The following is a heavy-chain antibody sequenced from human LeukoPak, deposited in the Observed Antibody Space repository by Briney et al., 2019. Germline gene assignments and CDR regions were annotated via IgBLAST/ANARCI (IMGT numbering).Heavy chain of an antibody. CDR1: GYTFTSYG. J-gene: IGHJ4*02. V-gene: IGHV1-18*01. Sequence: ASVKVSCKASGYTFTSYGISWVRQAPGQGLEWMGWISAYNGNTNHAQKLQGRVTMTTDTSTSTAYMELRSLRSDDTAVYYCARAVQVGKSPQFDYWGQGTLVTVSS. CDR3: ARAVQVGKSPQFDY. D-gene: IGHD3-10*01. CDR2: ISAYNGNT.